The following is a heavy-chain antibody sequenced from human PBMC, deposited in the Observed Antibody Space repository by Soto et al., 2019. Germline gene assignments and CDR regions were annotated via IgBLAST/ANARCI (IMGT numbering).Heavy chain of an antibody. CDR3: ARARPIMVRGVIIPAYAMDV. J-gene: IGHJ6*02. CDR2: IYRGGDT. V-gene: IGHV3-53*01. CDR1: GFTCGCYS. Sequence: PGGSPSPSCVASGFTCGCYSMNWVRQGPGMVLNWVSVIYRGGDTYYADSVKGRFTISRDNSKNTLYLQMSSLGAEDTAVYYCARARPIMVRGVIIPAYAMDVWGQGTTVTVSS. D-gene: IGHD3-10*01.